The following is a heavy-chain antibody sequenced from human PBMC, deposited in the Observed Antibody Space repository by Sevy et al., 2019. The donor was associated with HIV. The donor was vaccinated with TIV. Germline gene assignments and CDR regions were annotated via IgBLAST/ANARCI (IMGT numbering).Heavy chain of an antibody. CDR3: AKIEPPRVATVDTTGAYYYYGMDV. J-gene: IGHJ6*02. D-gene: IGHD5-12*01. Sequence: GGSLRLSCAASGFTFSSHAMSWVRQAPGKGLEWVSDLSGSGGSTYYADSVKGRFTISRDNCKNTLYEKMTSLRAEDTVVYYCAKIEPPRVATVDTTGAYYYYGMDVWGQGTTVTVSS. CDR1: GFTFSSHA. V-gene: IGHV3-23*01. CDR2: LSGSGGST.